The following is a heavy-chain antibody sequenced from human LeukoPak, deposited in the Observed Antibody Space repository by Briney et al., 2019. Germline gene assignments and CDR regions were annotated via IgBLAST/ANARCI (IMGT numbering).Heavy chain of an antibody. CDR2: ISSGSSYI. Sequence: GGSLRLSCAASGFTFSTYSMNWVRQAPGKGLGWVSSISSGSSYISYADSVKGRFTVSRDNAKNSLYLQMNSLRAEDTAVYYCASIYGDHAVDFWGQGTLVTVSS. D-gene: IGHD4/OR15-4a*01. CDR1: GFTFSTYS. V-gene: IGHV3-21*01. J-gene: IGHJ4*02. CDR3: ASIYGDHAVDF.